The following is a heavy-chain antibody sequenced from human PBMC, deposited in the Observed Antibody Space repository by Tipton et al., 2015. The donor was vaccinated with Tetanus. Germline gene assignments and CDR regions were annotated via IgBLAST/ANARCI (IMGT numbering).Heavy chain of an antibody. J-gene: IGHJ2*01. CDR1: GHNSRSYW. V-gene: IGHV5-51*01. D-gene: IGHD2-15*01. Sequence: QSGAEVKKPGESLKISCKVSGHNSRSYWVSWVRQMPGKGLEWMGIVDPRDSGATYGPSFQGQVTISTDKSISTAYVQWTSLQASDTAIYYCARRRSAVLGGSYHWYFDLWGRGTLVTVSS. CDR3: ARRRSAVLGGSYHWYFDL. CDR2: VDPRDSGA.